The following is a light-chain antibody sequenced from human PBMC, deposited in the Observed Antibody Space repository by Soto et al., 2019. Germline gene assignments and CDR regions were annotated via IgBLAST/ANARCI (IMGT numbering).Light chain of an antibody. J-gene: IGKJ1*01. CDR3: QQYTDWPLT. CDR1: QSVTSNY. Sequence: EVVLTQSPDTLSVSPGESATLSCRASQSVTSNYLAWYQQKPGQAPRLLIYGISSRATGVPDRFSGSGSGTDFTLTISRLEPEDFAVYYCQQYTDWPLTFGQGTKVDI. V-gene: IGKV3-20*01. CDR2: GIS.